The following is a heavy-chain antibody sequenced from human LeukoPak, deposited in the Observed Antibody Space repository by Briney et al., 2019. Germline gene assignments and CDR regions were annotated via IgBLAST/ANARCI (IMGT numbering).Heavy chain of an antibody. D-gene: IGHD6-19*01. J-gene: IGHJ4*02. CDR1: GYTFTSYD. CDR2: MNPNSGNT. V-gene: IGHV1-8*01. Sequence: GASVKVSCKASGYTFTSYDINWVRQAPGQGLEWMGGMNPNSGNTGYAQKFQGRVTITRNTSISTAYMELGSLRSEGTAVYYCARGLRRGYSSGWSTAAYWGQGALVTVSS. CDR3: ARGLRRGYSSGWSTAAY.